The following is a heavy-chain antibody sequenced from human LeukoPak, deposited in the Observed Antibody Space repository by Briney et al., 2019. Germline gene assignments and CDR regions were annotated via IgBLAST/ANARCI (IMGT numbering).Heavy chain of an antibody. Sequence: GGSLRLSCAASGFTFSSYAMSWVRQAPGQGLESVSAITGTGTTAFYADSVKGRFTVSRDNSKNTLYLQMNSLRADDSAAYYCAKEDSWTYYRGADFWGQGTLVTVSS. CDR3: AKEDSWTYYRGADF. V-gene: IGHV3-23*01. CDR2: ITGTGTTA. D-gene: IGHD1-26*01. CDR1: GFTFSSYA. J-gene: IGHJ4*02.